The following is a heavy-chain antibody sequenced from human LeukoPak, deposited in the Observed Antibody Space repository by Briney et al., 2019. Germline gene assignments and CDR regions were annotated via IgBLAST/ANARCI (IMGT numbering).Heavy chain of an antibody. V-gene: IGHV1-2*02. Sequence: ASVKVSCKASGYTFTGYYMHWVRQAPGQGLEWMGWINPNSGGTNYAQKFQGRVTMTRDTPISTAYMELSRLRSDDTAVYYCARISPIDNAFDIWGQGTMVTVSS. J-gene: IGHJ3*02. CDR3: ARISPIDNAFDI. CDR1: GYTFTGYY. CDR2: INPNSGGT. D-gene: IGHD3-16*02.